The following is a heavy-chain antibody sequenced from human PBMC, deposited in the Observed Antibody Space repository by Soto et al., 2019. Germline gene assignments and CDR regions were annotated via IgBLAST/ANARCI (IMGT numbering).Heavy chain of an antibody. CDR2: IFYSGST. J-gene: IGHJ4*02. CDR3: ARTSRFDC. CDR1: GGSISSSSYY. V-gene: IGHV4-39*01. D-gene: IGHD6-6*01. Sequence: SETLSLTCTVSGGSISSSSYYWGWIRQPPGKGLEWIGSIFYSGSTYYNPSLKSRVTISVDTSKNQFSLKLSSVTAADTAVYYCARTSRFDCWGQGTLVTVSS.